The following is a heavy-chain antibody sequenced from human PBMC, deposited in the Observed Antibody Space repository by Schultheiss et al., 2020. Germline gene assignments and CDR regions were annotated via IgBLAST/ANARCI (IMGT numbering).Heavy chain of an antibody. J-gene: IGHJ6*02. CDR1: GFTFSSYW. V-gene: IGHV3-74*01. Sequence: GESLKISCAASGFTFSSYWMHWVRQAPGKGLVWVSRINSDGSSTSYADSVKGRFTISRDNAKNTLYLQMNSLRAEDTAVYYCARVGIGDGYIYYYYYGMDVGGQGTTVTVSS. CDR2: INSDGSST. D-gene: IGHD5-24*01. CDR3: ARVGIGDGYIYYYYYGMDV.